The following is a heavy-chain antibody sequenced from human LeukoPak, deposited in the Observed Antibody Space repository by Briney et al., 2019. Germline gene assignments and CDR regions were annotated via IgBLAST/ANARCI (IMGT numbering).Heavy chain of an antibody. CDR1: GFPFSTYT. CDR2: INSTGDST. J-gene: IGHJ2*01. CDR3: AKETGSNWYSWYFDL. D-gene: IGHD6-13*01. V-gene: IGHV3-23*01. Sequence: GGSLRLSCAASGFPFSTYTVTWVRQAPGKGLEWVSSINSTGDSTYYADYVKGRFTISRDNSKNTLYLQMNNVRAEDTAVYYCAKETGSNWYSWYFDLWGRGTLVTVSS.